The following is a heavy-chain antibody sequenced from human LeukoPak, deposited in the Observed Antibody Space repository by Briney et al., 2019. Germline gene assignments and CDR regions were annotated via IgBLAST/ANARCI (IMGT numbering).Heavy chain of an antibody. J-gene: IGHJ2*01. CDR3: ARDCVNWSQGYVDL. CDR1: GFIFSSYA. D-gene: IGHD1-1*01. V-gene: IGHV3-23*01. CDR2: IRGSDGTT. Sequence: GRSLRLSCAASGFIFSSYAMPWVRQAPGKGLEWVSSIRGSDGTTFYADSVKGRFTISRDNSKNTLYLQMNSLRTEDTAVYYWARDCVNWSQGYVDLWGRGTLVTVSS.